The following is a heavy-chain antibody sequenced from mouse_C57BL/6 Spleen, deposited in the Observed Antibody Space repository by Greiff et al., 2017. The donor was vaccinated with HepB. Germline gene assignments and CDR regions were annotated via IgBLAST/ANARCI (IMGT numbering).Heavy chain of an antibody. V-gene: IGHV1-81*01. J-gene: IGHJ4*01. CDR2: IYPRSGNT. CDR1: GYTFTSYG. D-gene: IGHD2-5*01. Sequence: QVQLQQSGAELARPGASVKLSCKASGYTFTSYGISWVKQRTGQGLEWIGEIYPRSGNTYYNEKFKGKATLTADKSSSTAYMELRSLTSEDSAVYFCARRDSNYAMDYWDQGTSVTVSS. CDR3: ARRDSNYAMDY.